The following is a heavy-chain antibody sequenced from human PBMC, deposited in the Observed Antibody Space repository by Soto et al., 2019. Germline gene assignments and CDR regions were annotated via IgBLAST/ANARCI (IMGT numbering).Heavy chain of an antibody. J-gene: IGHJ6*02. CDR1: GFTFRNDD. V-gene: IGHV3-13*05. Sequence: EVQLVESGGGLVQPGGSLRLSCEASGFTFRNDDMHWVRQGTGKGLEWVSGISAAGDPDYADSVEGRFTISRENAQNSFFLQMNSLRVGDTAVYYCARTDRDFYGLEVWGQGTTVIVPS. CDR2: ISAAGDP. CDR3: ARTDRDFYGLEV.